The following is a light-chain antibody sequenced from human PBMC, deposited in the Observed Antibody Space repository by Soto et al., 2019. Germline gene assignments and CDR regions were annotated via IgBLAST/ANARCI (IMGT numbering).Light chain of an antibody. Sequence: SVLTQPSSVFGSPGESLTISCTGTSSEVGTYNLVTWYQQHPGRVPKLILYEGNKRPSGVSIRFSASKSGNAASLTISGLQAEDEADYFCCSYAPSRTLLFGGGTKVTVL. J-gene: IGLJ2*01. CDR3: CSYAPSRTLL. CDR2: EGN. CDR1: SSEVGTYNL. V-gene: IGLV2-23*01.